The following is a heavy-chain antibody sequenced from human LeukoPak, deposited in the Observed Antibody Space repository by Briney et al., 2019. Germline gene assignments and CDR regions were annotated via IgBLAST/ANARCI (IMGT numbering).Heavy chain of an antibody. CDR3: ARGFRGGAFDY. D-gene: IGHD3-10*01. V-gene: IGHV4-34*01. CDR1: GGSFSGYY. J-gene: IGHJ4*02. Sequence: SETLSLTCAVYGGSFSGYYWSWIRQPPGKGLEWIGEINHSGSTNYNPSLKSRATISVDTSKNQFSLKLSSVTAAVTAVYYCARGFRGGAFDYWGQGTLVTVSS. CDR2: INHSGST.